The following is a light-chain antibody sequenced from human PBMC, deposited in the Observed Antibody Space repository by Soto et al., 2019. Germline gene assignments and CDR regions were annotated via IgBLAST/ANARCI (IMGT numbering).Light chain of an antibody. J-gene: IGLJ1*01. Sequence: QSVLTQPPSVSGAPGKRGTISCTGSSSNIGVHYDVHWYQHLPGTSPKVLIYGSTNRPSGAPDRFSGSKSGTSASLAITGLQAEDEADYYCQSYDRSVSGYVFGTGTKGTVL. CDR1: SSNIGVHYD. CDR3: QSYDRSVSGYV. V-gene: IGLV1-40*01. CDR2: GST.